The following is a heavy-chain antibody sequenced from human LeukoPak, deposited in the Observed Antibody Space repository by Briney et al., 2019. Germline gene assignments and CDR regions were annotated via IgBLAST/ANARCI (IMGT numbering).Heavy chain of an antibody. CDR3: ASQLLFDY. Sequence: GGSLRLSCEASEFTFSNYWMSWVRQAPGKGLEWVANVKQDGSEKYYVDSVKGRFTIPRDNAKNSLYLQMNSLRAEDTAVYYCASQLLFDYWGQGTLVTVSS. CDR1: EFTFSNYW. V-gene: IGHV3-7*03. CDR2: VKQDGSEK. D-gene: IGHD1-26*01. J-gene: IGHJ4*02.